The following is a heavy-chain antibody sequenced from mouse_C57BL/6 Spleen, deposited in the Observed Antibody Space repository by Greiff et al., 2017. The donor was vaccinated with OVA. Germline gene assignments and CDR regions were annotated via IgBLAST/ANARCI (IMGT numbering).Heavy chain of an antibody. V-gene: IGHV1-26*01. CDR3: ARWGPLGPDAMDY. CDR1: GYTFTDYY. D-gene: IGHD4-1*01. J-gene: IGHJ4*01. Sequence: EVQLQQSGPELVKPGASVKISCKASGYTFTDYYMNWVKQSHGKSLEWIGDINPNNGGTSYNQKFKGKATLTVDKSSSTAYMELRSLTSEDSAVYYCARWGPLGPDAMDYWGQGTSVTVSS. CDR2: INPNNGGT.